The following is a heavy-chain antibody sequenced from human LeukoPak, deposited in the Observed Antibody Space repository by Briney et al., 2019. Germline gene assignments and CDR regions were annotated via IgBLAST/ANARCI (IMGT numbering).Heavy chain of an antibody. V-gene: IGHV3-7*03. CDR1: EFSFGKYW. CDR3: ARDQYDTWSRRGNFDS. CDR2: IKLDGSEK. Sequence: GSLRFSCVASEFSFGKYWMSWVRQAPGKGLEWEANIKLDGSEKNYVDSVKGRFTISRDNTKNSLYLQMNSLRAEDTAVFYCARDQYDTWSRRGNFDSWGQGTLVIVSS. D-gene: IGHD3/OR15-3a*01. J-gene: IGHJ4*02.